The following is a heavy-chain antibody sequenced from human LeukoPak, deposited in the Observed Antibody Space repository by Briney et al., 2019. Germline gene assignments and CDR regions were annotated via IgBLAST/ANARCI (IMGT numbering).Heavy chain of an antibody. D-gene: IGHD6-13*01. CDR2: ISSSGSTI. CDR3: AREGYSSSWYLAFGY. V-gene: IGHV3-48*03. J-gene: IGHJ4*02. Sequence: GGSLRLSCAASGFTFSSYEMNWVRQAPGKGLEWVSYISSSGSTIYYADSVKGRFTISRDNSKNTLYLQMNSLRAEDTAVYYCAREGYSSSWYLAFGYWGQGTLVTVSS. CDR1: GFTFSSYE.